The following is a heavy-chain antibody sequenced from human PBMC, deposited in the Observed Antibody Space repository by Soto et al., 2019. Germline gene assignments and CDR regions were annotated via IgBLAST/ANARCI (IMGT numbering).Heavy chain of an antibody. J-gene: IGHJ4*02. V-gene: IGHV3-23*01. CDR2: ISGSGGST. D-gene: IGHD5-18*01. Sequence: GGPLRVSKSASGCTCSNYAMSWVRQAPGKGLEWVSAISGSGGSTYYADSVKGRFTISRDNSKNTLYLQMNSLRAEDTAVYYCAKDLFTHSYGTTAFDYWGQGTLVTVSS. CDR3: AKDLFTHSYGTTAFDY. CDR1: GCTCSNYA.